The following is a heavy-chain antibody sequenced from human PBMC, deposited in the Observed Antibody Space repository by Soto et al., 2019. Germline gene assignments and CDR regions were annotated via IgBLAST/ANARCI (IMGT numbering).Heavy chain of an antibody. V-gene: IGHV3-23*01. J-gene: IGHJ4*02. CDR1: GFTFSSYA. D-gene: IGHD3-9*01. CDR3: ATHNPLRYFDWLLKAPYYFDY. Sequence: GGSLRLSCAASGFTFSSYAMSWVRQAPGKGLEWVSAISGSGGSTYYADSVKGRFTISRDNSKNTLYLQMNSLRAEDTAVYYCATHNPLRYFDWLLKAPYYFDYWGQGTLVTVSS. CDR2: ISGSGGST.